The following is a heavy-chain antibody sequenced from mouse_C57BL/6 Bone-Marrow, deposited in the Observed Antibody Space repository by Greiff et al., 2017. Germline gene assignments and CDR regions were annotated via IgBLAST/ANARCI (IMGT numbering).Heavy chain of an antibody. D-gene: IGHD1-1*02. CDR1: GFTFKDAY. J-gene: IGHJ2*01. CDR3: TTYGRFDY. Sequence: VHVKQSGAELVRPGASVKMSCTASGFTFKDAYMHWVKQRPEQGLEWIGRIYPGNGDTEYAAKFTGKATITANTSSNTAYLLLSSLTSDDTAVYYYTTYGRFDYWGQGTTLPVSS. V-gene: IGHV14-4*01. CDR2: IYPGNGDT.